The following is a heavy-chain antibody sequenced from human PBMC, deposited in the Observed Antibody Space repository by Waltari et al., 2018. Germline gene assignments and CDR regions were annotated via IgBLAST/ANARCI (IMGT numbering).Heavy chain of an antibody. V-gene: IGHV4-4*02. Sequence: QLQLQESGPGLVKPSGTLSPNRAVTGDSMNYWWSWVRQPPGKGLEWIGQVLGSGRTNYNPSFASRVTISLDTSTHQFALKMTSATAADTALYYCARDRGRGLYLDTWGQGILVTVSP. CDR1: GDSMNYW. J-gene: IGHJ4*02. D-gene: IGHD2-15*01. CDR2: VLGSGRT. CDR3: ARDRGRGLYLDT.